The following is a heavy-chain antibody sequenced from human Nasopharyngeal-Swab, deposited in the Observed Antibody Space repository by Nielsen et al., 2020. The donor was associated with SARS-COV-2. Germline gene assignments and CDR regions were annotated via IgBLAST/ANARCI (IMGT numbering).Heavy chain of an antibody. CDR1: GGTISSYY. J-gene: IGHJ4*02. V-gene: IGHV4-59*01. CDR3: ARESVTRTFDY. CDR2: IYYSGST. Sequence: SETLSLTCTVSGGTISSYYWSWIRQPPGKGLEWIGYIYYSGSTNYNPSLKSRVTISVDTSKNQFSLKLSSVTAADTAVYYCARESVTRTFDYWGQGTLVTVSS. D-gene: IGHD4-17*01.